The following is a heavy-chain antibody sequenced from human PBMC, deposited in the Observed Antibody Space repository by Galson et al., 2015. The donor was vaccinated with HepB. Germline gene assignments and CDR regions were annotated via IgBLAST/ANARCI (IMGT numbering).Heavy chain of an antibody. CDR2: IDHSGNT. J-gene: IGHJ4*02. CDR3: ARGFRGRSSSWYSY. Sequence: SETLSLTCAVYGGSFSGIYWSWIRQPPGKGLEWIGEIDHSGNTNYNPSLRSRVTISVDTSKNQFSLKLVSVTVADTAVYFCARGFRGRSSSWYSYWGQGTLVTVSS. V-gene: IGHV4-34*01. D-gene: IGHD6-13*01. CDR1: GGSFSGIY.